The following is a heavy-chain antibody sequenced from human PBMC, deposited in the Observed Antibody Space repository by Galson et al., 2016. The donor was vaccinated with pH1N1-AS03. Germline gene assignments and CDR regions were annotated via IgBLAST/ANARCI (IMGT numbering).Heavy chain of an antibody. CDR3: TRESSGLGRGLDY. CDR1: GGSHSGYF. Sequence: SLTCRVSGGSHSGYFWTWIRQPAGKGLEWIGRMDPTGRRNYKSSLESRVSMSVDTSKNEISLRLTSVTAADTAVYYCTRESSGLGRGLDYWGQGTLVTVSS. J-gene: IGHJ4*02. CDR2: MDPTGRR. V-gene: IGHV4-4*07. D-gene: IGHD3-10*01.